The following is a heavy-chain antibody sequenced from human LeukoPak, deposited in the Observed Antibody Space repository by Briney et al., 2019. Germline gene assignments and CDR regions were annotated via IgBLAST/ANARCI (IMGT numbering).Heavy chain of an antibody. CDR3: ARGHYDSSGLFWFDP. J-gene: IGHJ5*02. V-gene: IGHV1-8*01. D-gene: IGHD3-22*01. CDR2: MNPNSGNT. CDR1: GYTFTSYD. Sequence: ASVKVSCKASGYTFTSYDINWVRQATGQGLEWMGWMNPNSGNTGYAQKFQGRVTMTRNTSISTAYMELSSLRSEDTAVYYCARGHYDSSGLFWFDPWGQGTLVTVSS.